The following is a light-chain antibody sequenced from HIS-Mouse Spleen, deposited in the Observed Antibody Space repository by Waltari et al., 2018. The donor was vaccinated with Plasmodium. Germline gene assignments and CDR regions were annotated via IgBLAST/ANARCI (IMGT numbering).Light chain of an antibody. J-gene: IGLJ2*01. CDR1: SSDVGGYNY. V-gene: IGLV2-8*01. CDR2: EVS. Sequence: QSALTQPPSASGSPGQSVTISCTGTSSDVGGYNYVSCYQQHPGKAPKLMIYEVSKRPSGVPDRFSGSKSVNTASLTVSGLQAEDEADYYCSSYAGSNNLVFGGGTKLTVL. CDR3: SSYAGSNNLV.